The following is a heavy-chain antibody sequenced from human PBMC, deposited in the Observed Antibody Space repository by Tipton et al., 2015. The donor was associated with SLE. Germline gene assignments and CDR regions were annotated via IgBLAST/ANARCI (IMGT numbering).Heavy chain of an antibody. J-gene: IGHJ6*02. D-gene: IGHD2-21*02. Sequence: TLSLTCDVSGGSISTGFYYWSWIRQPPGKGLECIGYISYGGGTNYNPSLKSRVTISVDTAKNQFSLKLTAVTAADTAVYYCARGMVTWRGAILGVDVWGQGTTVNVSS. CDR3: ARGMVTWRGAILGVDV. CDR1: GGSISTGFYY. CDR2: ISYGGGT. V-gene: IGHV4-61*01.